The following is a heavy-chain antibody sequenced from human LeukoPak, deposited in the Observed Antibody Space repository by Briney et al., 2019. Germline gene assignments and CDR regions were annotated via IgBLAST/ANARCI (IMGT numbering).Heavy chain of an antibody. CDR3: ASFGKRYCSSTSCLDY. J-gene: IGHJ4*02. V-gene: IGHV1-69*13. CDR2: IIPIFGTA. CDR1: GGTFSSYA. D-gene: IGHD2-2*01. Sequence: GASVKVSYKASGGTFSSYAISWVRQAPGQGLEWMGGIIPIFGTANYAQKFQGRVTITADESTSTAYMELSSLRSEDTAVYYCASFGKRYCSSTSCLDYWGQGTLVTVSS.